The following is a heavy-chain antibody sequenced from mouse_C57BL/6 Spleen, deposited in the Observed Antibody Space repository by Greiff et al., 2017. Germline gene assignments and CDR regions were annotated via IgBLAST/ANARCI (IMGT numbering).Heavy chain of an antibody. CDR3: ARGNWDGFDY. Sequence: EVKLVESGPELVKPGASVKMSCKASGYTFTDYNMHWVKQSHGKSLEWIGYINPNNGGTSYNQKFKGKATLTVNKSSSTAYMELRSLTSEDSAVYYCARGNWDGFDYWGQGTTLTVSS. J-gene: IGHJ2*01. D-gene: IGHD4-1*01. V-gene: IGHV1-22*01. CDR1: GYTFTDYN. CDR2: INPNNGGT.